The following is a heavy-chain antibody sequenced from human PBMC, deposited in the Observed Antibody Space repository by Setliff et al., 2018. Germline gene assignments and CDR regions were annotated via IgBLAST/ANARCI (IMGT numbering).Heavy chain of an antibody. Sequence: ASVKVSCKASGYSFSDYGISWVRQAPGQGLEWMGWISAYNGNTKYAQKLQGRVTMATDISTSTAYMELRSLRSDDTAVYYCSRGGYSYGYDHGFDIWGRGTMVTVSS. CDR1: GYSFSDYG. CDR2: ISAYNGNT. D-gene: IGHD5-18*01. CDR3: SRGGYSYGYDHGFDI. V-gene: IGHV1-18*01. J-gene: IGHJ3*02.